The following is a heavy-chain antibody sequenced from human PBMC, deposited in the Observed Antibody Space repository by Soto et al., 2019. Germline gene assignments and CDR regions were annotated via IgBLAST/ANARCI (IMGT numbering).Heavy chain of an antibody. J-gene: IGHJ6*02. CDR1: GYTFTGYY. Sequence: ASVKVSCKASGYTFTGYYMHWVRQAPGQGLEWMGWINPNSGGTNYAQKFQGWVTMTRDTSISTAYMELSRLRSDDTAVYYCARDSTFSYYYDSSGYGSPNYYYYYGMDVWGQGTTVTVS. CDR2: INPNSGGT. D-gene: IGHD3-22*01. CDR3: ARDSTFSYYYDSSGYGSPNYYYYYGMDV. V-gene: IGHV1-2*04.